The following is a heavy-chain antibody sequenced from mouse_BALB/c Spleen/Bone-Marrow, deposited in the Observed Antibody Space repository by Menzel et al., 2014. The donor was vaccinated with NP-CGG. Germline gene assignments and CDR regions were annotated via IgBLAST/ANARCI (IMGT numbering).Heavy chain of an antibody. Sequence: VQLKQSGAELVKPGASVKLSCTASGFNIKDTYMHWVKQRPEQGLEWIGRIDPANGNTKYDPKFQGKATITADTSSNTACRQLSGLTSEDTAVYYCARYYYGSSYFDYWGQGTTLTVSS. V-gene: IGHV14-3*02. J-gene: IGHJ2*01. CDR2: IDPANGNT. D-gene: IGHD1-1*01. CDR1: GFNIKDTY. CDR3: ARYYYGSSYFDY.